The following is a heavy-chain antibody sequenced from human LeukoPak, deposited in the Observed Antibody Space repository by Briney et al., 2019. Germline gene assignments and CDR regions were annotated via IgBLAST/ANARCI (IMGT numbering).Heavy chain of an antibody. V-gene: IGHV4-59*12. CDR1: GGSISSYY. Sequence: SETLSLTCTVSGGSISSYYWSWIRQPPGKGLEWIAYISDIGSTNYNPSLKSRVTISLDTSKNQFSLKLTSVTAADTAVYYCARGQGTVTTHWGQGTLVTVSS. CDR3: ARGQGTVTTH. J-gene: IGHJ4*02. D-gene: IGHD4-17*01. CDR2: ISDIGST.